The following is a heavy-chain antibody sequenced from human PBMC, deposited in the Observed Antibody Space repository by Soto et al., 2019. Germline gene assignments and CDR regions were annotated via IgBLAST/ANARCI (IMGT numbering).Heavy chain of an antibody. CDR3: ARDRGEVELRTWYLDL. J-gene: IGHJ2*01. V-gene: IGHV3-21*01. Sequence: GGSLRLSCAASGFTFSSYSMNWVRQAPGKGLEWVSSISNSSSYIYYADSVKGRFTISRDNSKNTLYLQMNSLRAEDTAVYYCARDRGEVELRTWYLDLWGRGTLVTVSS. D-gene: IGHD1-7*01. CDR1: GFTFSSYS. CDR2: ISNSSSYI.